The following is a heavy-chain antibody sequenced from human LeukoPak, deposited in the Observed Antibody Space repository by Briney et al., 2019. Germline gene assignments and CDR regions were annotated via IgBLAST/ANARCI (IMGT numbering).Heavy chain of an antibody. CDR3: ARGSGAAYFFDY. Sequence: ASVKVSCKAAGYTFSGYYMHWVRQAPGQGLEWMAWINPNNGDTDIAQKFQGRLTMTRDTSTSTAYMELSSLKSDDTAVYYCARGSGAAYFFDYWGQGTLVTVSS. J-gene: IGHJ4*02. CDR2: INPNNGDT. CDR1: GYTFSGYY. D-gene: IGHD4-17*01. V-gene: IGHV1-2*02.